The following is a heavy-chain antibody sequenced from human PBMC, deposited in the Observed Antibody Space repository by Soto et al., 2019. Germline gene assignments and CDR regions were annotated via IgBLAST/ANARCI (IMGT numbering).Heavy chain of an antibody. Sequence: PGGSLRLSCAASGFTLSTYSMNWVRQAPGKGLEWVSSMSSRSDYIFYADSVKGRFTISRDNAKNSLYLQMNSLRAEDTAVYYCARRYYYDSENRDAFDIWGQGTLVTVSS. CDR2: MSSRSDYI. V-gene: IGHV3-21*01. J-gene: IGHJ3*02. D-gene: IGHD3-22*01. CDR3: ARRYYYDSENRDAFDI. CDR1: GFTLSTYS.